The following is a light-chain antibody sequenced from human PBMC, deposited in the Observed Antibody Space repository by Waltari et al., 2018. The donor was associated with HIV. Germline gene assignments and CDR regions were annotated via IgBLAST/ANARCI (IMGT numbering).Light chain of an antibody. V-gene: IGLV2-14*01. J-gene: IGLJ3*02. Sequence: GTNSDVGGSNYVSWDPQHPGKAPQLMIYEVSNLPSGVATRFSGSKSGNTDSLTISGLQAEDEADYYCSSYTSSSTWVFGGGTKLTVL. CDR3: SSYTSSSTWV. CDR1: NSDVGGSNY. CDR2: EVS.